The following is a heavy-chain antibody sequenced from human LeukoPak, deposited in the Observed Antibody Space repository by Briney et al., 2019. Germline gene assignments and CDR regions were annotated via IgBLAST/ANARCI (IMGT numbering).Heavy chain of an antibody. CDR3: ARSRMYNWNDDAFDL. V-gene: IGHV3-20*04. Sequence: GGSLRLSCAASEFTFSTYAMNWVRQAPGKGLEWVSGINWSGGSTGYADSVKGRFTISRDNAKNSLYLQMNSLRAEDTALYYCARSRMYNWNDDAFDLWGQGTMVTVSS. CDR1: EFTFSTYA. D-gene: IGHD1-1*01. CDR2: INWSGGST. J-gene: IGHJ3*01.